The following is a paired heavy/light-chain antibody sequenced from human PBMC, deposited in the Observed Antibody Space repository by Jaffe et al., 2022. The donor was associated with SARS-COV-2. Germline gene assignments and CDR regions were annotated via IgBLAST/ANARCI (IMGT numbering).Light chain of an antibody. CDR2: DAS. CDR1: QSLRVRY. CDR3: QQYDSLPT. Sequence: EIVLTQSPATLSLSPGERATLSCGASQSLRVRYLAWYQQKRGLAPRLLIYDASSRATGIPDRFIGSGSGTDFTLTISRLEPEDFAVYYCQQYDSLPTFGGGTEVEIK. V-gene: IGKV3D-20*01. J-gene: IGKJ4*01.
Heavy chain of an antibody. CDR1: GYDFTSYS. Sequence: QVQLVQSGAEVKKPGASVRVSCKASGYDFTSYSIHWVRQAPGQGLEWMGIINPSGGNINYPQKLQGRVNMTWDTSASTVYIDLSSLRSEDTAVYYCARVRGGWRRYDGFDIWGQGTMVTVSS. D-gene: IGHD2-15*01. CDR2: INPSGGNI. CDR3: ARVRGGWRRYDGFDI. V-gene: IGHV1-46*04. J-gene: IGHJ3*02.